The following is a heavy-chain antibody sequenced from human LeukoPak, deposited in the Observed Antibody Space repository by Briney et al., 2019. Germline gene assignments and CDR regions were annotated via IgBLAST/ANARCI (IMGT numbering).Heavy chain of an antibody. Sequence: GGSLRLSCAASGFTFSSYWMHWVRQAPGKGLEWVSSISSSSSYIYYADSVKGRFAISRDNAKNSLYLQMNSLRAEDTAVYYCASSKGLFIAAAVGAFDIWGQGTMVTVSS. CDR3: ASSKGLFIAAAVGAFDI. CDR2: ISSSSSYI. D-gene: IGHD6-13*01. CDR1: GFTFSSYW. J-gene: IGHJ3*02. V-gene: IGHV3-21*01.